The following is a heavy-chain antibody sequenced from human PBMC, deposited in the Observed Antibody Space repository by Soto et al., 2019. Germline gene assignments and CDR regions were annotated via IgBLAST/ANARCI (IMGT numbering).Heavy chain of an antibody. J-gene: IGHJ4*02. CDR3: ARIPGPIDSSGYYYGQYY. CDR1: GFTFSDYY. Sequence: PGGSLRLSCAASGFTFSDYYMSWIRQAPGKGLEWVSYISSSGSTIYYADSVKGRFTISRDNAKNSLYLQMNSLRAEDTAVYYCARIPGPIDSSGYYYGQYYWGQGTLVTVSS. V-gene: IGHV3-11*01. CDR2: ISSSGSTI. D-gene: IGHD3-22*01.